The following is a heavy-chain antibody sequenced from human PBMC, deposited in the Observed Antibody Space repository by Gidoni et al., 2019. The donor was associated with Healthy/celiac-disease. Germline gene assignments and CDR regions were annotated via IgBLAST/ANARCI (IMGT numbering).Heavy chain of an antibody. CDR3: ARDVGSSGYYGGGDY. V-gene: IGHV3-21*01. D-gene: IGHD3-22*01. CDR2: ISSSSSYI. CDR1: GFTFSSYS. Sequence: EVQLVESGGGLVKPGGSLRLSCAASGFTFSSYSMNWVRQAPGKGLEWVSSISSSSSYIYYADSVKGRFTISRDNAKNSLYLQMNSLRAEDTAVYYCARDVGSSGYYGGGDYWGQGTLVTVSS. J-gene: IGHJ4*02.